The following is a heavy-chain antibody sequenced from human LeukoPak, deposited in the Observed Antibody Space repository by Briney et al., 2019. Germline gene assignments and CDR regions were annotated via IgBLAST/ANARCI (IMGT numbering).Heavy chain of an antibody. CDR3: ARDSYSSSWYGPKYFQH. J-gene: IGHJ1*01. Sequence: PGRSLRLSCAASGFTFSSYSMNWVRQAPGKGLEWVSSISSSSSYIYYADSVKGRFTISRDNAKNSLYLQMNSLRAEDTAVYYCARDSYSSSWYGPKYFQHWGQGTLVTVSS. CDR1: GFTFSSYS. V-gene: IGHV3-21*01. CDR2: ISSSSSYI. D-gene: IGHD6-13*01.